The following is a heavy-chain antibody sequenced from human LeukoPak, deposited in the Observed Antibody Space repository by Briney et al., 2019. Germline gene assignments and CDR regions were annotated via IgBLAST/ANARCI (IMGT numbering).Heavy chain of an antibody. Sequence: GGSLRLSCAASGFSFNNYDMHWVRQALGKGLEWVSGLGSGGDTYYPDSVRGGFTISKETAKNSLYLQMAGLRGDDTAVYYCVRGRRSYGFDHWGQGTQVTVSS. J-gene: IGHJ4*02. CDR3: VRGRRSYGFDH. V-gene: IGHV3-13*01. CDR2: LGSGGDT. D-gene: IGHD3-16*01. CDR1: GFSFNNYD.